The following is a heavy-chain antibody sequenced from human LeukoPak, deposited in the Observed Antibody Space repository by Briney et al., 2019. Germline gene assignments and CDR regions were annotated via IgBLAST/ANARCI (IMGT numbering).Heavy chain of an antibody. CDR1: GDTFTSYG. CDR2: ISAYNGNT. J-gene: IGHJ4*02. CDR3: ARAYYYGSGSYFDY. V-gene: IGHV1-18*01. Sequence: ASVKVSCKASGDTFTSYGISGVRQAPGQGLEWMGWISAYNGNTNYAQKLQARVTMTTDTYTSTTYMELRSLRSDDTAVYYCARAYYYGSGSYFDYWGQGTLVTVSS. D-gene: IGHD3-10*01.